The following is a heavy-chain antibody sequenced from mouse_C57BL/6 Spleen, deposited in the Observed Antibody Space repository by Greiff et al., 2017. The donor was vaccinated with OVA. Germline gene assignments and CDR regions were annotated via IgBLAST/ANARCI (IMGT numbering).Heavy chain of an antibody. Sequence: VKLQQSGAELVKPGASVKISCKASGYAFSSYWMNWVKQRPGKGLEWIGQIYPGDGDTNYNGKFKGKATLTADKSSSTAYMQLSSLTSEDSAVYFCARSYSNLYFDVWGTGTTVTVSS. V-gene: IGHV1-80*01. CDR2: IYPGDGDT. J-gene: IGHJ1*03. CDR1: GYAFSSYW. D-gene: IGHD2-5*01. CDR3: ARSYSNLYFDV.